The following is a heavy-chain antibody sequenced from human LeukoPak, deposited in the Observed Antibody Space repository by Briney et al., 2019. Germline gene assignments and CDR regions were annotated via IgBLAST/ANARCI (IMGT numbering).Heavy chain of an antibody. Sequence: GESLKISCKGSGYSFTNYWIGWVRQMPGKGLEWMGIIYPDDSDARYSPPFRGQVTISADKSISTAYLQWSSLKASDTAIYYCARQNGTVFTPDSWGQGTLVTVSS. CDR2: IYPDDSDA. D-gene: IGHD4-17*01. J-gene: IGHJ4*02. CDR3: ARQNGTVFTPDS. CDR1: GYSFTNYW. V-gene: IGHV5-51*01.